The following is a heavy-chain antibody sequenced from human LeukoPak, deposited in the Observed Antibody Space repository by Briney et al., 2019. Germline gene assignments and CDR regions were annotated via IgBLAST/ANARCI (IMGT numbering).Heavy chain of an antibody. J-gene: IGHJ4*02. V-gene: IGHV3-23*01. CDR3: AKGRPSVVTAVYPSAGLFDY. CDR1: GFTFSSYA. Sequence: GVSLRLSCAASGFTFSSYAMSWVRQAPGKGLEWVAAISGSGGSTYYADSVTGRFTISRDNSKNTLYLQMNSLRAEDTAVYYCAKGRPSVVTAVYPSAGLFDYWGQGTLVTVSS. D-gene: IGHD2-21*02. CDR2: ISGSGGST.